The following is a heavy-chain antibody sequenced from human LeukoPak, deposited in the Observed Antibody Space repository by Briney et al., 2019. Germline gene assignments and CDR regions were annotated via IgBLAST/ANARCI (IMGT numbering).Heavy chain of an antibody. D-gene: IGHD3-22*01. V-gene: IGHV5-51*01. CDR1: GYSFTNYW. J-gene: IGHJ1*01. CDR2: ILPGDPDI. Sequence: GESLKISCKASGYSFTNYWIGWVRQVPGKGLEWMGIILPGDPDIRYSPSFEGQVTISGDKSIRTAYLEWSSLKASDTAMFYCVRLDSSGYCYGVQYWGQGTLVTVSS. CDR3: VRLDSSGYCYGVQY.